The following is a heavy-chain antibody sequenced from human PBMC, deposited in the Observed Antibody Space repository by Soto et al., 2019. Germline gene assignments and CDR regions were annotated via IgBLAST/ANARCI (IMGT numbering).Heavy chain of an antibody. D-gene: IGHD3-10*01. CDR2: MNPNSGNT. V-gene: IGHV1-8*01. CDR1: GYTFSSYD. J-gene: IGHJ4*02. Sequence: QVQLVQSGAEVKKPGASVKVSCKASGYTFSSYDINWVRQATGQGLEWMGWMNPNSGNTGYAQKLQGRAAMPSNTSIRTAYMDLSNLRSEDTALYYCARDRAVSSSDYWGQGTLVTVSS. CDR3: ARDRAVSSSDY.